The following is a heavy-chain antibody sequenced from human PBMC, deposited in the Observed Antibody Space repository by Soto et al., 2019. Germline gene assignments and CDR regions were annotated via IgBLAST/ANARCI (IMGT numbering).Heavy chain of an antibody. Sequence: SETLSLTCTVSGGSISSGDYYWSWIRQPPGKGLEWIGYIYYSGSTYYNPSLKSRVTISVDTSKNQFSLKLSSVTAADTAVYYCARGRYDILTGYYHYYYGMDVWGQGTTVTV. CDR2: IYYSGST. CDR3: ARGRYDILTGYYHYYYGMDV. V-gene: IGHV4-30-4*01. J-gene: IGHJ6*02. CDR1: GGSISSGDYY. D-gene: IGHD3-9*01.